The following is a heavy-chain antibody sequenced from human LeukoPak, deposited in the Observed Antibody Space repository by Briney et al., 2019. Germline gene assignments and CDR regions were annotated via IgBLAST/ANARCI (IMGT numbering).Heavy chain of an antibody. J-gene: IGHJ4*02. Sequence: GRSLRLSCAASGFTFSSYGMHWVRQAPGKGLEWVAVISYDGSNKYYADSVKGRFTISRDNSKNTLYLQMNSLRAEDTAVYYCARDLYYYDSSGYPSGYWGQGTLVTVSS. CDR3: ARDLYYYDSSGYPSGY. CDR2: ISYDGSNK. CDR1: GFTFSSYG. D-gene: IGHD3-22*01. V-gene: IGHV3-33*08.